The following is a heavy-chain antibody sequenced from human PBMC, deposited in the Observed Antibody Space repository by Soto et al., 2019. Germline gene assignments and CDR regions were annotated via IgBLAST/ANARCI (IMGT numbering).Heavy chain of an antibody. V-gene: IGHV1-69*12. CDR1: GGTFSSYA. CDR3: ARDPLRYSYGYDWFDP. D-gene: IGHD5-18*01. CDR2: IIHIFGTA. Sequence: QVQLVQSGAEVKKPGSSVKVSCKASGGTFSSYAISWVRQAPGQGLEWMGGIIHIFGTANYAQKFQGRVTITADESTSTAYMELSSLRYEDTAVYYCARDPLRYSYGYDWFDPWGQGTLVTVSS. J-gene: IGHJ5*02.